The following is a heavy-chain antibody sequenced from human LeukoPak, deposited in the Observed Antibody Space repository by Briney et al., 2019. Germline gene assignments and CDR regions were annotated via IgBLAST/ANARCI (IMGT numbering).Heavy chain of an antibody. CDR2: MNPNSGNT. D-gene: IGHD3-22*01. CDR3: AIYYYDSSGYYRANYFDY. Sequence: ASVKVSCKASGYTFTSYDINWVRQATGQGLEWMGWMNPNSGNTGYAQKFQGRVTMTRNTSISTAYMELSSLRSEDTAVYYCAIYYYDSSGYYRANYFDYWGQGTLVTVPS. V-gene: IGHV1-8*01. J-gene: IGHJ4*02. CDR1: GYTFTSYD.